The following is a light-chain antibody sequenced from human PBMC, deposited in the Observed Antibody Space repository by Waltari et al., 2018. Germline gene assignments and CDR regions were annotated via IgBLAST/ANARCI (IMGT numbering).Light chain of an antibody. CDR3: LVWHSTTDHHGV. Sequence: SYVVTQSPSVSVAPGETARITCGGDNIGSKSVHGYQQRPGQAPVLVISYDSDRPSGIPERFSGSNSGNTATLTISWVEADDEADYYCLVWHSTTDHHGVFGGGTKLTVL. CDR2: YDS. J-gene: IGLJ2*01. V-gene: IGLV3-21*04. CDR1: NIGSKS.